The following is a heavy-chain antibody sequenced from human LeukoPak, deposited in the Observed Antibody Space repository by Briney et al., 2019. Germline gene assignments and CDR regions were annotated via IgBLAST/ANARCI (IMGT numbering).Heavy chain of an antibody. CDR3: AHSPSIAARLPFDY. V-gene: IGHV2-5*01. D-gene: IGHD6-6*01. CDR1: GFSLSTSGVG. Sequence: SGPTLVNPTQTLTLTCTFSGFSLSTSGVGVGWIRQPPGKALEWLALIYWNDDKRYSPSLKSRLTITKDTSKNQVVLTMTNMDPVGTATYYCAHSPSIAARLPFDYWGQGTLVTVSS. J-gene: IGHJ4*02. CDR2: IYWNDDK.